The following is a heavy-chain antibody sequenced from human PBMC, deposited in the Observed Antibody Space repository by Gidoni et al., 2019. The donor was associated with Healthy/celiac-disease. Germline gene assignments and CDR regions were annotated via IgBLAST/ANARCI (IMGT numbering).Heavy chain of an antibody. CDR1: GYTFTSYG. CDR3: AREAYYYGSGKTYYFDY. D-gene: IGHD3-10*01. Sequence: QVQLVQSGAEVKKPGSSVKVSCKASGYTFTSYGISWVRQATGQGLEWMGWISAYNGNTNYAQKLQGRVTMTTDTSTSTAYMELRSLRSDDTAVYYCAREAYYYGSGKTYYFDYWGQGTLVTVSS. J-gene: IGHJ4*02. V-gene: IGHV1-18*01. CDR2: ISAYNGNT.